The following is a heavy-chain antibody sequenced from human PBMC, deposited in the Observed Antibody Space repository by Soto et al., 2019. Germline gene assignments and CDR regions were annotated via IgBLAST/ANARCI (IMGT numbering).Heavy chain of an antibody. Sequence: ASVKVSCKASGYTFTCYGISWVRQAPGQGLEWMGWISAYNGNTNYAQKLQGRVTMTTDTSTSTAYMELRSLRSDDTAVYYCARGTGITIFGVVIEDFEYWGQGTLVTVSS. CDR3: ARGTGITIFGVVIEDFEY. V-gene: IGHV1-18*01. CDR2: ISAYNGNT. D-gene: IGHD3-3*01. J-gene: IGHJ4*02. CDR1: GYTFTCYG.